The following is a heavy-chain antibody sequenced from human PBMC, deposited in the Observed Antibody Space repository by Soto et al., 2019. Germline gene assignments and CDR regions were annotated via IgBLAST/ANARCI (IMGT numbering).Heavy chain of an antibody. D-gene: IGHD1-20*01. Sequence: QVQLVQSGAEVKKPGSSVKVSCKASGGTFSSYAISWVRQAPGQGRGWMGGIIPIFGTANYAQKFQGRVTITADESTSTAYMELSSLRSEDTAVYFCAREYNWNDVRYGMDVWVQGTTVTVSS. CDR3: AREYNWNDVRYGMDV. J-gene: IGHJ6*02. CDR1: GGTFSSYA. V-gene: IGHV1-69*01. CDR2: IIPIFGTA.